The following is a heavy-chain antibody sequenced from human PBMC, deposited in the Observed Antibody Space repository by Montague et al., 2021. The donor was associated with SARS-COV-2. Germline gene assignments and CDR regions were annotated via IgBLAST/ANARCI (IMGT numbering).Heavy chain of an antibody. CDR2: ISVSGDST. Sequence: SLRLSCAASGFNFDNAVMTWVRQAPGKGLEWVSTISVSGDSTHYADSVKDRLTISRDNSRSTLYLQMSRLTAEATAMFYCAREGRSSGRCGAFDIWGPGTTVTVSS. CDR1: GFNFDNAV. D-gene: IGHD6-19*01. V-gene: IGHV3-23*01. J-gene: IGHJ3*02. CDR3: AREGRSSGRCGAFDI.